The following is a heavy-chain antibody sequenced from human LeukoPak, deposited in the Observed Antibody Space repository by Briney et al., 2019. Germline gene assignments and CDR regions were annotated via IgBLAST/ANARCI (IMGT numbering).Heavy chain of an antibody. J-gene: IGHJ5*02. CDR3: ASPTKSRNWFDP. CDR1: GGSFSGYY. V-gene: IGHV4-34*01. Sequence: PSETLSLTCAVYGGSFSGYYWSWIRQPPGEGLEWIGEINHSGSTNYNPSLKSRVTISVDTSKNQFSLKLSSVTAADTAVYYCASPTKSRNWFDPWGQGTLVTVSS. CDR2: INHSGST.